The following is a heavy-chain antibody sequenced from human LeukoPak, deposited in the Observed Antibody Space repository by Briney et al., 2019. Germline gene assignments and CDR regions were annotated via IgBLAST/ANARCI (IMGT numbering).Heavy chain of an antibody. CDR3: ARLSGSYYSFDY. Sequence: KPSETLSLTCAVYGGSFSGYYWSWIRQPPGKGLEWIGSIYYSGSTYYSPSLKSRVTISVDTSKSQFSLKLSSVTAADTAVYYRARLSGSYYSFDYWGQGTLVTVSS. CDR2: IYYSGST. D-gene: IGHD1-26*01. V-gene: IGHV4-34*01. J-gene: IGHJ4*02. CDR1: GGSFSGYY.